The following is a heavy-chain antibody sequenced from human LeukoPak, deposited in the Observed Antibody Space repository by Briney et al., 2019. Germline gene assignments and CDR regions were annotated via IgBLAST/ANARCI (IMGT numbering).Heavy chain of an antibody. J-gene: IGHJ4*02. Sequence: PSETLSLTCTASGGFINNRGHYWGWIRQPPGKGLEWIGSFYYRGSTYYDSSLKSRVTISPDTSKNQFSLKLRSVTAADTAVYYCARHDLEWLLIGGFDFWGQGSLVTVSS. CDR2: FYYRGST. D-gene: IGHD3-3*01. V-gene: IGHV4-39*01. CDR1: GGFINNRGHY. CDR3: ARHDLEWLLIGGFDF.